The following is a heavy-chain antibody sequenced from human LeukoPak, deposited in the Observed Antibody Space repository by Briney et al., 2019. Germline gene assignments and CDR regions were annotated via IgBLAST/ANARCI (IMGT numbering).Heavy chain of an antibody. CDR2: IKEDGSEK. J-gene: IGHJ4*02. D-gene: IGHD6-19*01. CDR3: ARDGAAAVAGAV. V-gene: IGHV3-7*04. Sequence: PGGSLRLSCVASGFMFRDYSMSWVRQAPGKGLEWVANIKEDGSEKNYVDSVKGRFTISRDNGKNSVYLQMNSLGAEDTGVYYCARDGAAAVAGAVWGQGTLVIVSS. CDR1: GFMFRDYS.